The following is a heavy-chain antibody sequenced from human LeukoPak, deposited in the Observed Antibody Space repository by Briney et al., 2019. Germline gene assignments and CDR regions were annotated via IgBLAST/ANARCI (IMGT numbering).Heavy chain of an antibody. Sequence: SEPLSLTCTVSAGSIRSAAYYWSWIRQPPGKGLEWIGYIYYSGSTYYNPSLKSRVTISVDTSKNQFSLKLSSVTAADTAVYYCARENFWLPKYYYGMDVWGQGTTVTVSS. CDR1: AGSIRSAAYY. V-gene: IGHV4-31*03. CDR2: IYYSGST. CDR3: ARENFWLPKYYYGMDV. D-gene: IGHD3-3*01. J-gene: IGHJ6*02.